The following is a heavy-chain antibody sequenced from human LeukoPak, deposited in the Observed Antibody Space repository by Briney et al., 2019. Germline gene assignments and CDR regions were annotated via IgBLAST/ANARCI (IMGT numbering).Heavy chain of an antibody. Sequence: ASVKVSCKATSRISWVRQAPGQGLEWMGWIGTYGGDTYYAQKFQGRITVTTDTSTSTVYMELRNLRSDDTAVYYCARGDYYCSGSYYNWFDPWGQGTLVTVSS. CDR2: IGTYGGDT. J-gene: IGHJ5*02. CDR3: ARGDYYCSGSYYNWFDP. CDR1: TSR. D-gene: IGHD3-10*01. V-gene: IGHV1-18*01.